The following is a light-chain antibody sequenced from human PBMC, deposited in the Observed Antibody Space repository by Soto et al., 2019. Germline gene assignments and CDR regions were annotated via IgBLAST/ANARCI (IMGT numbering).Light chain of an antibody. CDR1: QTFRKN. CDR2: AAS. CDR3: QQTYTTPPT. J-gene: IGKJ2*01. V-gene: IGKV1-39*01. Sequence: DIQMTQSPSSLPASEEDRVTITCRASQTFRKNLNWYQHKPWKAPKLLIYAASSLQRGVPSRFSGSGSGTDFTLTISSLQPEDFATFFCQQTYTTPPTFGQGTKLEI.